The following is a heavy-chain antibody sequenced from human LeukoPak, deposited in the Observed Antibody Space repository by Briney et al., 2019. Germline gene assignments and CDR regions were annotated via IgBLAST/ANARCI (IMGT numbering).Heavy chain of an antibody. CDR2: IRHDGNND. D-gene: IGHD6-19*01. V-gene: IGHV3-30*02. J-gene: IGHJ4*02. CDR1: EFPFSTYG. CDR3: AKEMYSSL. Sequence: PGGSLSLSCGASEFPFSTYGMHGVRQAPGKGLEWVAFIRHDGNNDYYADSVKGRFTISRDNSKNTRYLQMNSLRAEDTAVYYCAKEMYSSLWGQGTLVTVSS.